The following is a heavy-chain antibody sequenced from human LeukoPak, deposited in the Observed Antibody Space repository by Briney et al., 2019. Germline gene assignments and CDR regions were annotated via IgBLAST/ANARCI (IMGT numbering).Heavy chain of an antibody. CDR1: GFTFSIYS. CDR2: ISSSRSYI. V-gene: IGHV3-21*06. D-gene: IGHD4-17*01. J-gene: IGHJ3*02. CDR3: ARERIIYGDYGDAFDI. Sequence: PGGSLRLSCAASGFTFSIYSMNWVRQAPGKGLECVSSISSSRSYIYYADSVKGRFTISRDNDKNSLYLQMNRLRAEDTAVYYCARERIIYGDYGDAFDIWGQGTMVSVSS.